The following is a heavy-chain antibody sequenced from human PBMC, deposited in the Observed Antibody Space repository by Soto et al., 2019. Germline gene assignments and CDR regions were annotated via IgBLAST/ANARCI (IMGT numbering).Heavy chain of an antibody. J-gene: IGHJ4*02. CDR2: IYYSGST. D-gene: IGHD1-7*01. Sequence: QVQLQESGPGLVKPSETLSLTCTVSGGSVSSGSYYWSWIRQPPGKGLEWIGYIYYSGSTNYNPSLKSRVTISVDTSKNQFSLKLSSVTAADTAVYYCARGVDWNYVGGGNLFDYWGQGTLVTVSS. CDR1: GGSVSSGSYY. V-gene: IGHV4-61*01. CDR3: ARGVDWNYVGGGNLFDY.